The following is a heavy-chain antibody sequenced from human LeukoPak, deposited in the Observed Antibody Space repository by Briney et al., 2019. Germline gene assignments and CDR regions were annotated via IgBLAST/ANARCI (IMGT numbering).Heavy chain of an antibody. CDR2: INHRGST. CDR1: GGSFSGYY. Sequence: SETLSLTCAVYGGSFSGYYWSWLRQPPGKGLEGIGEINHRGSTNYNPSLKSRVTISVDTSKNQFSLKLSSVTAADTAVYYCARRTCGSDCYSVDYWGQGNMVTVSS. CDR3: ARRTCGSDCYSVDY. J-gene: IGHJ4*02. D-gene: IGHD2-21*02. V-gene: IGHV4-34*01.